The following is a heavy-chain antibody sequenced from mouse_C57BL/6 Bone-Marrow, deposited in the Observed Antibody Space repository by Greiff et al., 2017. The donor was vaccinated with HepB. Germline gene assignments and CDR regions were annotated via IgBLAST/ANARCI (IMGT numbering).Heavy chain of an antibody. V-gene: IGHV14-4*01. D-gene: IGHD1-1*01. CDR1: PFTIPYSS. J-gene: IGHJ2*01. CDR3: TCITTVRGDY. CDR2: ISPDNCDT. Sequence: VHLPPSFSALVRPFSSFPFSFPACPFTIPYSSIPFFHHLPSPFLYFILFISPDNCDTEYASKFQGKATITADTSSNTAYLQLSSLTSEDTAVYYCTCITTVRGDYWGQGTTLTVSS.